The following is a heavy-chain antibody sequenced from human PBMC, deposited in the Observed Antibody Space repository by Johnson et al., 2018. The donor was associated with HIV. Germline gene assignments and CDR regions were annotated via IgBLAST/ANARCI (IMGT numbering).Heavy chain of an antibody. D-gene: IGHD1-26*01. CDR2: IYDGGTT. J-gene: IGHJ3*02. Sequence: QVLLVESGGGVVQPGRSLRLSCAASGFTFSSYAMHWVRQAPGKGLEWVSFIYDGGTTYYADSVKGRFTISRDNSKNTLYVQMNSLRAEDTAVYYCARYSGSARAFDIWGQGTMVTVSS. CDR1: GFTFSSYA. V-gene: IGHV3-30*04. CDR3: ARYSGSARAFDI.